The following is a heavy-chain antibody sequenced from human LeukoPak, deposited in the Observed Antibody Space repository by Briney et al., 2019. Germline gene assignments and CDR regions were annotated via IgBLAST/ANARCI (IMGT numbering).Heavy chain of an antibody. Sequence: GGSLRLSCAASGFTFSGPAVHWVRQASGKGLEWVGRIRSKANNYATAYAASVKGRFTISRDDSKNTAYLQMNSLKTEDTAVYYCTKSGSYAYWGQGTLVTVSS. V-gene: IGHV3-73*01. J-gene: IGHJ4*02. CDR1: GFTFSGPA. D-gene: IGHD1-26*01. CDR2: IRSKANNYAT. CDR3: TKSGSYAY.